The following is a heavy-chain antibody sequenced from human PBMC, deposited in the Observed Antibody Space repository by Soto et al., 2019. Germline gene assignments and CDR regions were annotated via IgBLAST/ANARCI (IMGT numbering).Heavy chain of an antibody. CDR1: GGPIINGDSY. J-gene: IGHJ4*02. V-gene: IGHV4-31*03. CDR2: INYRGTT. D-gene: IGHD6-13*01. Sequence: QVQLQESGPGLVKLSQTLSLTCTVSGGPIINGDSYLNWIRQHPEKGLEWMGYINYRGTTNYNPALNTRILISIDTSKNQFSLRLTSVTAADTAVYYCARDAPGAAPYWGQGTLVTVSS. CDR3: ARDAPGAAPY.